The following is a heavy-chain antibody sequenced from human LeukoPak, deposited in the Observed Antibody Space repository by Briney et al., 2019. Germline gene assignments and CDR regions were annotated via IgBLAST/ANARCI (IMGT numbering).Heavy chain of an antibody. J-gene: IGHJ6*02. D-gene: IGHD3-22*01. Sequence: GGSLRLSCAASRFSFSNYNMNWVRQAPGKGLEWVSYISSSNSSSTTIYYADSVKGRFTITRGNAKNSLYLQMNSLRAEDTAVYYCARDIEYYYDSSGSLGYYGMDVWGQGTTVTVSS. CDR2: ISSSNSSSTTI. CDR1: RFSFSNYN. CDR3: ARDIEYYYDSSGSLGYYGMDV. V-gene: IGHV3-48*01.